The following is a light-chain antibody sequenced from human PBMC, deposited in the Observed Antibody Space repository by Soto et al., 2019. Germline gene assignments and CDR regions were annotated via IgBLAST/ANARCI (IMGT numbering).Light chain of an antibody. CDR3: QQYGSSPGT. V-gene: IGKV3-20*01. Sequence: EIVFPQSPGTMSLSPGERATLSCRASQSVSSSYLAWYQQKPGQAPRLLIYGASSRATGIPDRFSGSGSGTDFTLTISRLEPEDFAVYYCQQYGSSPGTFGQGTKVDIK. CDR1: QSVSSSY. CDR2: GAS. J-gene: IGKJ1*01.